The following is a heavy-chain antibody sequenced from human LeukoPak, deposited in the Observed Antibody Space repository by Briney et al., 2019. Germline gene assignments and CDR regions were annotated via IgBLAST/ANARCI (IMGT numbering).Heavy chain of an antibody. CDR1: GFTFDYSA. D-gene: IGHD3-10*01. V-gene: IGHV3-9*01. CDR2: IGFSTGNV. Sequence: PGTSLRLSCVASGFTFDYSAFHWVRQAPGKGLEWVSGIGFSTGNVDYADSVRGRFTISRDNTKNSLFLQMDNLRTGDTAFYYCAKDNGNGWLGEFAFEYWGQGILVTVSS. J-gene: IGHJ4*02. CDR3: AKDNGNGWLGEFAFEY.